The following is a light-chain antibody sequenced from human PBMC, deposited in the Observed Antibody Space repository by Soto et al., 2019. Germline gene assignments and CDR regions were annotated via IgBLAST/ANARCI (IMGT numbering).Light chain of an antibody. J-gene: IGKJ4*01. CDR2: DAS. V-gene: IGKV3-11*01. Sequence: EIVLTQSPATLSLSPGERATLSCRASQRVSSYLAWYQQKPAQAPRLLIYDASNRATGIPARFSGSGSGTDFTLTISSLEPEDFVVYYCQQRSNWPPGAFGGGTKVEIK. CDR1: QRVSSY. CDR3: QQRSNWPPGA.